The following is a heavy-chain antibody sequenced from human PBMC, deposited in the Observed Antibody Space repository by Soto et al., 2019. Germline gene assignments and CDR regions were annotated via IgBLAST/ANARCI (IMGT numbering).Heavy chain of an antibody. D-gene: IGHD2-15*01. V-gene: IGHV4-34*01. Sequence: PSETLSLTCAVYGGSFSGYYWSWIRQPPGKGLEWIGEINHSGSTNYNPSLKSRVTISVDTSKNQFSLKLSSVTAADTAVYYCARGVYCSGGSCYSRYMDVWGKGTTVTVSS. CDR3: ARGVYCSGGSCYSRYMDV. CDR2: INHSGST. CDR1: GGSFSGYY. J-gene: IGHJ6*03.